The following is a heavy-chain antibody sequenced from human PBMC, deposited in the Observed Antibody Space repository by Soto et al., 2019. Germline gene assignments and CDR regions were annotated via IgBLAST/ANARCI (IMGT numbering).Heavy chain of an antibody. CDR1: GYIFTNFY. CDR3: TRGLASGDY. CDR2: INPNGGST. Sequence: QVQLGQPGAEVKKPGASVKFSCKASGYIFTNFYIHWVRQAPGQGLEWIGIINPNGGSTNYAQNFQGRVTMTRDTSTSTVYMDVSSLRSEDTAVYYCTRGLASGDYWGQGTLITVSS. J-gene: IGHJ4*02. V-gene: IGHV1-46*03. D-gene: IGHD6-6*01.